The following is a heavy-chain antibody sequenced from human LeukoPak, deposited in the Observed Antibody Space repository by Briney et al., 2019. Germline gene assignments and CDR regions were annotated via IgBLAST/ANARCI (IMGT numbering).Heavy chain of an antibody. CDR1: GDTFTGYY. J-gene: IGHJ3*02. CDR3: ARERIVVVTLSDGIEI. V-gene: IGHV1-2*02. D-gene: IGHD2-21*02. Sequence: ASVKVSCKASGDTFTGYYIHWVRQAPGQGLEWMGWINPNSGGTKYAQKFQGRVNVTRDTSISTVYMELSSLTSDDTAVYYCARERIVVVTLSDGIEIWGQGTMVSVSS. CDR2: INPNSGGT.